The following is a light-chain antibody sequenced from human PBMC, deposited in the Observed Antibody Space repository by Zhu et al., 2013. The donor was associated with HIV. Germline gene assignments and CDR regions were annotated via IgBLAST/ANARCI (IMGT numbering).Light chain of an antibody. CDR1: QSVSSSF. V-gene: IGKV3-20*01. CDR2: TTS. J-gene: IGKJ3*01. CDR3: QQYQSWPGT. Sequence: IVLTQSPGTLSLSQGERATLSCRASQSVSSSFLVWYQQKPGQAPRLLIYTTSTRAPGVPVRFSGSGSGTEFSLTINSLQSGDFATYYCQQYQSWPGTFGPGTRLDL.